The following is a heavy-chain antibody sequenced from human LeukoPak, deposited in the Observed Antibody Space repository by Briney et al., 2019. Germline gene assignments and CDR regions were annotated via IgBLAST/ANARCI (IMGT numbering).Heavy chain of an antibody. Sequence: ASVKVSCKASGGTFSSYAISWVRQAPGQGLEWMGGIIPIFGTANYAQKLQGRVTITADESTSTAYMELSSLRSEDTAVYYCARGDGYKWGDAFDIWGQGTMVTVSS. D-gene: IGHD5-24*01. CDR3: ARGDGYKWGDAFDI. V-gene: IGHV1-69*01. J-gene: IGHJ3*02. CDR1: GGTFSSYA. CDR2: IIPIFGTA.